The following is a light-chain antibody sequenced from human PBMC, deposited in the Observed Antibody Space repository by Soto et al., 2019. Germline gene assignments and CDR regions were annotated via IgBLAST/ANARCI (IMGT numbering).Light chain of an antibody. CDR2: GAS. V-gene: IGKV3D-15*01. J-gene: IGKJ4*01. CDR3: QQYNNWPLT. Sequence: EVVLTQSPGTLSLSPGGRATLSCRASQSVSRRLAWYQQRPGQSPRLLISGASMRASGVPVRFIGSGSGTDFTLTITRLEPEDFAVYYCQQYNNWPLTFGGGTKVEIK. CDR1: QSVSRR.